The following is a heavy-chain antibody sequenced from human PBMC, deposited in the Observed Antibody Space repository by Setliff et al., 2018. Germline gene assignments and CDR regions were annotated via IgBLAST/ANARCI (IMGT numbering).Heavy chain of an antibody. J-gene: IGHJ4*01. D-gene: IGHD1-1*01. CDR3: AKDYLSRWWNEPPLYFDD. CDR1: GFTFRDYG. CDR2: TNWNGDDI. Sequence: LSCAASGFTFRDYGMNWVRQVPGKGLEWVSGTNWNGDDISYADSVRGRFTISRDNARNSLHLQMNDVRREDAAFYYCAKDYLSRWWNEPPLYFDDWGPGVLVTVSS. V-gene: IGHV3-20*04.